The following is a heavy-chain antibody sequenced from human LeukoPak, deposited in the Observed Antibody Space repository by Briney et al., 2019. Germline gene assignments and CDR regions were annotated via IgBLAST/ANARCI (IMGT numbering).Heavy chain of an antibody. V-gene: IGHV4-39*07. CDR3: ARADVDIVATIQTPQYYFDY. Sequence: SETLSLTCSVSSGSVSSTAYYWGWIRQPPGRGLEWIGTIYYSGNTYYNPSLKSRVTISVDTSKNQFSLNLSSVTAADTAVYYCARADVDIVATIQTPQYYFDYWGQGTLVTVSS. D-gene: IGHD5-12*01. J-gene: IGHJ4*02. CDR2: IYYSGNT. CDR1: SGSVSSTAYY.